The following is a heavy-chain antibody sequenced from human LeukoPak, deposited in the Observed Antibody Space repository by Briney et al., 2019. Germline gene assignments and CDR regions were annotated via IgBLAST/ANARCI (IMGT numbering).Heavy chain of an antibody. V-gene: IGHV3-30*18. J-gene: IGHJ3*02. CDR3: AKDVGSGNVGAFDI. Sequence: PGRSLRLSCAASGFTFSSYGMHWVRQAPGKGLEWVAVISYDGSNKYYADSVKGRFTISRDNSKNTLYLQMNSLRAEDTAVYYCAKDVGSGNVGAFDIWGQGTMVTVSS. CDR1: GFTFSSYG. D-gene: IGHD3-10*01. CDR2: ISYDGSNK.